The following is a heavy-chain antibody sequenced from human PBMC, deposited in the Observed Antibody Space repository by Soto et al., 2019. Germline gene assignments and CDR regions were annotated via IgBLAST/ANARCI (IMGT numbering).Heavy chain of an antibody. D-gene: IGHD6-19*01. CDR3: ASGGIAVAGTSPYYYYYSGMDV. V-gene: IGHV5-10-1*01. Sequence: PGESLKISCKGSGYSFTSYWFRWVRQMPGKGLEWMGRIDPSDSYTNYSPSFQGHVTISADKSISTAYLQWSSLKASDTAMYYCASGGIAVAGTSPYYYYYSGMDVWGQGTTVTVSS. CDR1: GYSFTSYW. J-gene: IGHJ6*02. CDR2: IDPSDSYT.